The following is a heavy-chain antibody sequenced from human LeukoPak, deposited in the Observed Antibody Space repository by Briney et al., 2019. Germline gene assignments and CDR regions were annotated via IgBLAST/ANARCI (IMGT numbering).Heavy chain of an antibody. CDR2: IIPIFGTA. J-gene: IGHJ4*02. CDR1: GGTFSSYA. Sequence: SVKVSCKASGGTFSSYAISWVRQAPGQGLEWMGRIIPIFGTADYAQKFQGRVTITTDESTSTAYMELSSLRSEDTAVYYCAREGWGYCSSTSCPIDYWGLGTQVAVSS. CDR3: AREGWGYCSSTSCPIDY. D-gene: IGHD2-2*01. V-gene: IGHV1-69*05.